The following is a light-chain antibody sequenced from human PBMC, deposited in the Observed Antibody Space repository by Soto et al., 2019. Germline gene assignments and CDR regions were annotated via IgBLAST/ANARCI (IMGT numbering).Light chain of an antibody. CDR2: LGS. CDR3: MQALHTPWT. CDR1: QSVLNSDGYNR. Sequence: DIVMTQSPLSLPVTPGEAASISCRSSQSVLNSDGYNRMDWYLQKPGRSPQLLIYLGSNRASGVPERFSGSGSGTDFTLTISRVEAEDVGVYYCMQALHTPWTFGQGTKVEIK. J-gene: IGKJ1*01. V-gene: IGKV2-28*01.